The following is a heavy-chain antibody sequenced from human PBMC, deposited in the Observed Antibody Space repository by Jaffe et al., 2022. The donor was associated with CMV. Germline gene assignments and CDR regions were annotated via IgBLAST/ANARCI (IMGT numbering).Heavy chain of an antibody. J-gene: IGHJ4*02. CDR1: GNTFTDYW. CDR3: VYSEYYYGSGAPDQ. Sequence: QVQVVQSGAAVEKPGASVKVSCKTSGNTFTDYWIHWVRQAPGQGLEWMGMINPSAGRTTTAQKLQGRVAVTRDTSTSTVYFHLSGLRFEDTALYYCVYSEYYYGSGAPDQWGRGTLVTVSS. D-gene: IGHD3-10*01. CDR2: INPSAGRT. V-gene: IGHV1-46*04.